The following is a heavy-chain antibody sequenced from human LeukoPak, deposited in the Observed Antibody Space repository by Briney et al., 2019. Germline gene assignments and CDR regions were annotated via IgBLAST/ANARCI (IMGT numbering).Heavy chain of an antibody. CDR1: GGSISSGSYY. Sequence: SQTLSRTCTVSGGSISSGSYYWSWIRQPAGKGLEWIGRIYTSGSTNYNPSLKSRVTISVDTSKNQFSLKLSSVTAADTAVYYCASEGVGVVPGRNRFDPWGQGTLVTVSS. J-gene: IGHJ5*02. V-gene: IGHV4-61*02. CDR3: ASEGVGVVPGRNRFDP. D-gene: IGHD2-2*01. CDR2: IYTSGST.